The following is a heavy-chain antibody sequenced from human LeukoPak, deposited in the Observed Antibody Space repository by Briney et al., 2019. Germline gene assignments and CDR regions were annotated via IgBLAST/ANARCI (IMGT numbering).Heavy chain of an antibody. Sequence: SQTLSLTCAISGDSVSSNIAAWNWFRQSPSGGLEWLGRTYYRSRWTFEYAVSVKGRITFKSDTSKNQVSLHLTSVTPNDTALYYCARDLSAGADYWGQGILVTVSS. J-gene: IGHJ4*02. V-gene: IGHV6-1*01. CDR3: ARDLSAGADY. CDR1: GDSVSSNIAA. D-gene: IGHD6-13*01. CDR2: TYYRSRWTF.